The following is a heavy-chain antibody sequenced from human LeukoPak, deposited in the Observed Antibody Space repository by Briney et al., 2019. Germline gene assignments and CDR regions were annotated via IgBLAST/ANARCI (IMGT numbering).Heavy chain of an antibody. V-gene: IGHV4-38-2*02. CDR3: AVGLLLPYYFDY. CDR1: GYSISSGYY. CDR2: IYHSGST. D-gene: IGHD3-22*01. Sequence: PSETLSLTCTVSGYSISSGYYWGWIRQPPGKGLEWIGSIYHSGSTYYNPSLKSRVTISVDTSKNQFSLKLSSVTAADTAVYYCAVGLLLPYYFDYWGQGTLVTVSS. J-gene: IGHJ4*02.